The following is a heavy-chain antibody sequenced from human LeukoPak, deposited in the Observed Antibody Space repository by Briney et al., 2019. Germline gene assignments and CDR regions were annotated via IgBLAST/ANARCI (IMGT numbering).Heavy chain of an antibody. D-gene: IGHD4-23*01. CDR2: IYYSGSA. CDR1: GGSIRSSYYY. CDR3: ARESTVVARHFDY. V-gene: IGHV4-61*01. Sequence: SETLSLTCTVSGGSIRSSYYYWGWIRQPPGKGLEWIGYIYYSGSANYTPSLKSRVTMSVDTSKNQFSLKLSSVTAADTAVYYCARESTVVARHFDYWGQGTLVTVSS. J-gene: IGHJ4*02.